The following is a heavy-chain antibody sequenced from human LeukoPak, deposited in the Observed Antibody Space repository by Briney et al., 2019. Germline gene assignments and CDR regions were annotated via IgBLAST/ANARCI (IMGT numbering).Heavy chain of an antibody. CDR2: INAGNGNT. CDR3: ARGKLRYFDWCDY. CDR1: GYTFTSYA. J-gene: IGHJ4*02. Sequence: ASVKVSCKASGYTFTSYAMHWVRQAPGQRLEWMGWINAGNGNTKYSQKFQGRVTITRDTSASTAYLELSSLRSEDTAVYYCARGKLRYFDWCDYWGQGTLVTVSS. V-gene: IGHV1-3*01. D-gene: IGHD3-9*01.